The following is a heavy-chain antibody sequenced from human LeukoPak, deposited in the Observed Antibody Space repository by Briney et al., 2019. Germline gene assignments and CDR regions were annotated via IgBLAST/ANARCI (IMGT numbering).Heavy chain of an antibody. J-gene: IGHJ4*02. D-gene: IGHD6-13*01. V-gene: IGHV4-39*07. Sequence: SETLSLTCTVSGGSISSSTYYWGWIRQPPGKGLEWIGTIYYSGSTYYNPSLKSRVTISVDTSKNQFSLKLSSVTAADTAVYYCAYGYSSSWYEDDWGQGTLVTVSS. CDR1: GGSISSSTYY. CDR2: IYYSGST. CDR3: AYGYSSSWYEDD.